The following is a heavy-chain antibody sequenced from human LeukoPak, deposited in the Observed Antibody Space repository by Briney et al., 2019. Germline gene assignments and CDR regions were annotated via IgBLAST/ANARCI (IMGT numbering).Heavy chain of an antibody. J-gene: IGHJ3*02. CDR2: IYHSGNT. V-gene: IGHV4-31*03. CDR1: GDSISRGGYF. CDR3: ATSTVGVGGTDAFDI. D-gene: IGHD1-26*01. Sequence: SQTLSLTCTVSGDSISRGGYFWTWIRQPPGKGLEWIGYIYHSGNTHYNPSLKSRLTISVDTSKNQISLKLSSVTAADTAIYYCATSTVGVGGTDAFDIWGQGTMVTVSS.